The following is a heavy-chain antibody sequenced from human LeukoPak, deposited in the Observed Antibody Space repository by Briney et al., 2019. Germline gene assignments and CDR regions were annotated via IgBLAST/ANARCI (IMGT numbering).Heavy chain of an antibody. J-gene: IGHJ4*02. CDR3: ARIETYSSGWYDAFFDY. D-gene: IGHD6-19*01. Sequence: SETLSLTCTVSGYSISSSYYWGWIRQPPVKGLEWIGSIYHSGSTYYNPSLKSRVTISVDTSKNQFSLKLTSVTAADTAVYYCARIETYSSGWYDAFFDYWGQGTLVTVSS. V-gene: IGHV4-38-2*02. CDR2: IYHSGST. CDR1: GYSISSSYY.